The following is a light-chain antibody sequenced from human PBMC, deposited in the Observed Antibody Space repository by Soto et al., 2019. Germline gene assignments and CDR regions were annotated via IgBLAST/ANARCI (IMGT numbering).Light chain of an antibody. CDR1: SSDVGGYDY. V-gene: IGLV2-14*03. CDR3: SSYTSSSTYV. Sequence: QSVLAQPASLSESPGQSITISCTGTSSDVGGYDYVSWYQQHPGKAPKLIIYDVSDRPSGVSNRFSGSKSGNTASLTISGLQAEDEADYYCSSYTSSSTYVFGTGTKLTVL. CDR2: DVS. J-gene: IGLJ1*01.